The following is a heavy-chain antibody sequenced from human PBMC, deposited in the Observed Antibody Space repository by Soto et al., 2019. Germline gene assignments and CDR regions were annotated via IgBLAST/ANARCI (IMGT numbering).Heavy chain of an antibody. CDR3: ARVATGSYNWFDP. D-gene: IGHD1-26*01. Sequence: GGSLTLSCAASGFTFSSYGMHWVRQAPGKGLEWVAGIWYDGSNKYYADSVKGRFTISRDNAKNTLYLQMNSLRAEDTAVYYCARVATGSYNWFDPWCQGTQVTVSS. J-gene: IGHJ5*02. CDR2: IWYDGSNK. CDR1: GFTFSSYG. V-gene: IGHV3-33*01.